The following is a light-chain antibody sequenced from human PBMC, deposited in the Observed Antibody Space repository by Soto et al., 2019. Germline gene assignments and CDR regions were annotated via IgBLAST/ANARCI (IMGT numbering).Light chain of an antibody. CDR1: QSLLYSNGYNY. Sequence: VMTQSPLSLPVTPGEPASISCRSSQSLLYSNGYNYLDWYLQKPGQSPQLLIYLGSNRASGVPDRFRGSGSGTDFTLKISRGEPEDVGVYYCMQARLIPFTFGPGPKVHIK. V-gene: IGKV2-28*01. CDR2: LGS. CDR3: MQARLIPFT. J-gene: IGKJ3*01.